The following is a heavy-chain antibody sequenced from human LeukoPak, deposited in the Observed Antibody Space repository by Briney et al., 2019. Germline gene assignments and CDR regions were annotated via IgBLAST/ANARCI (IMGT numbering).Heavy chain of an antibody. D-gene: IGHD3-22*01. Sequence: ASVKVSCKASGYSFTNYALNWVRQAPGQGLEWMGWINTKTRNPTYAQGFTGRFVFSLDTSVKTAYLQISSLKAEDTAVYYCARVSDNNGYYFYFDFWGQGTLVTVSS. CDR2: INTKTRNP. CDR3: ARVSDNNGYYFYFDF. V-gene: IGHV7-4-1*02. CDR1: GYSFTNYA. J-gene: IGHJ4*02.